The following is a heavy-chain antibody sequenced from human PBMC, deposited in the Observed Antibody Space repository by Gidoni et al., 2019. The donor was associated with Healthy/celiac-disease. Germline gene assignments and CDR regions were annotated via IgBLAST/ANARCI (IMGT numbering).Heavy chain of an antibody. CDR1: GFPFSSYA. Sequence: EVQLLESGGGLVQPGGSLRLSCAASGFPFSSYAMSWVRQAPGKGLEWVSAISGSGGSTYYADSVKGRFTISRDNSKNTLYLQMNSLRAEDTAVYYCAKARSRPLKLFADYWGQGTLVTVSS. D-gene: IGHD3-3*01. J-gene: IGHJ4*02. CDR3: AKARSRPLKLFADY. V-gene: IGHV3-23*01. CDR2: ISGSGGST.